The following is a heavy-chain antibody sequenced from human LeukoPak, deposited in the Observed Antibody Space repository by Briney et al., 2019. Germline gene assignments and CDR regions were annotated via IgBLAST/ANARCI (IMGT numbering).Heavy chain of an antibody. V-gene: IGHV1-18*01. J-gene: IGHJ3*02. CDR2: ISTNSGNT. CDR3: ARDKVHAFDI. CDR1: GYTSTSNG. Sequence: GASVKVSCKAVGYTSTSNGISWVRQAPGQGLEWMGWISTNSGNTNYAQKVQGRVTMTTDTSTNTAYMQLRSLRSDDTALYYCARDKVHAFDIWGQGTMVTVSS.